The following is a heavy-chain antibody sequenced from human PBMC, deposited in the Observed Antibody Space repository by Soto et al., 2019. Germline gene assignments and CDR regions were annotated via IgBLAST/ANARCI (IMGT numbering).Heavy chain of an antibody. CDR3: TSTQLRYFDWSTDAFDI. CDR1: GFTFSNAW. J-gene: IGHJ3*02. D-gene: IGHD3-9*01. Sequence: GGSLRLSCAASGFTFSNAWMSWVRQAPGKGLEWVGRIKSKTDGGTTDYAAPVKGRFTISRDDSKNTLYLQMNSLKTEDTAVYYCTSTQLRYFDWSTDAFDIWGQGTMVTVSS. CDR2: IKSKTDGGTT. V-gene: IGHV3-15*01.